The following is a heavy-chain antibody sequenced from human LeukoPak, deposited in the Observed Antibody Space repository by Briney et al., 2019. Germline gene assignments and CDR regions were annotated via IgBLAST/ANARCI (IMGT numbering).Heavy chain of an antibody. D-gene: IGHD6-19*01. CDR1: GGSFSGYY. CDR3: ARRRSSGWTVYYYYMDV. CDR2: INHSGST. J-gene: IGHJ6*03. Sequence: SETLSLTCAVYGGSFSGYYWSWIRQPPGKGLEWIGEINHSGSTNYNPSLKSRVTISVDTSKNQFSLKLSSVTAADTAVYYCARRRSSGWTVYYYYMDVWGKGTTVTISS. V-gene: IGHV4-34*01.